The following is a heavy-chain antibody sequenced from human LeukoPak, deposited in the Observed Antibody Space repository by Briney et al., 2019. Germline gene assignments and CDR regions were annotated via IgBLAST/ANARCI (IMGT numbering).Heavy chain of an antibody. V-gene: IGHV4-34*01. D-gene: IGHD3-10*01. Sequence: SETLSLTYAEYGGSFSGYYWSWIRQPPGKGLEWIGEINHSGSTNYNPSLKSRVTISVDTSKNQFSLKLSSVTAADTAVYYCPRGLRGDHFDYWGQGTLVTVSS. J-gene: IGHJ4*02. CDR2: INHSGST. CDR3: PRGLRGDHFDY. CDR1: GGSFSGYY.